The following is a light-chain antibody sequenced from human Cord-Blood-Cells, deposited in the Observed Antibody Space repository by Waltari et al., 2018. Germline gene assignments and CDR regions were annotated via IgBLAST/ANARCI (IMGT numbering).Light chain of an antibody. CDR2: KAS. CDR1: QSISSW. J-gene: IGKJ2*03. V-gene: IGKV1-5*03. CDR3: QQYNSYSPYS. Sequence: DIQMNQSPSTLSASVGDRVTINCRASQSISSWLAWYQQKPGKAPKLLIYKASSLESGVPSRFSGSGSGTEFTLTISSLQPDDFATYYCQQYNSYSPYSFGQGTKLEIK.